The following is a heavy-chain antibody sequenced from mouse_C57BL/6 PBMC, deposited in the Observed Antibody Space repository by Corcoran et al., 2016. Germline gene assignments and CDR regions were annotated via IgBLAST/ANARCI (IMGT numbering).Heavy chain of an antibody. Sequence: QIQLVQSGPELKKPGETVKISCKASGYTFTTYGMSWVKQAPGKGLKWMGWINTYSGVPTYVDDFKGRFAFSLETSASTAYLQINNLKNEDTATYFCARCYYYGSSYDWYFDVWGTGTTVTVSS. D-gene: IGHD1-1*01. CDR2: INTYSGVP. CDR3: ARCYYYGSSYDWYFDV. J-gene: IGHJ1*03. CDR1: GYTFTTYG. V-gene: IGHV9-3*01.